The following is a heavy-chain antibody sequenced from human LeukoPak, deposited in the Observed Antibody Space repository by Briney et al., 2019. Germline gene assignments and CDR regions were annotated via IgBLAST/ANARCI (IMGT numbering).Heavy chain of an antibody. J-gene: IGHJ3*02. CDR1: GFPFSSYS. CDR2: ISSSSGYI. Sequence: GGSLRLSCGASGFPFSSYSMNWVRQVPGKGLERVSFISSSSGYIYYADSVKGRFTISRDSAKNSLYLQMNNLRAEDTAVYYCATEKAVGRAFDIWGQGTMVTVSS. D-gene: IGHD3-10*01. V-gene: IGHV3-21*01. CDR3: ATEKAVGRAFDI.